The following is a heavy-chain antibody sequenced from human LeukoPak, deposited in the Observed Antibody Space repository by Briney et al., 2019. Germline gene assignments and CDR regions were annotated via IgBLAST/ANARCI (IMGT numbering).Heavy chain of an antibody. Sequence: PGGSLRLSCSASGFTFSRYAMHWVRQAPGKGLEYVSGINDNGGRTHYGDSVKGRFSISRDNSKNTLHLQMSTLRAEDTALYYCVTDVGGSYAFDYWGQGILVTVAS. CDR2: INDNGGRT. D-gene: IGHD1-26*01. V-gene: IGHV3-64D*09. CDR3: VTDVGGSYAFDY. CDR1: GFTFSRYA. J-gene: IGHJ4*02.